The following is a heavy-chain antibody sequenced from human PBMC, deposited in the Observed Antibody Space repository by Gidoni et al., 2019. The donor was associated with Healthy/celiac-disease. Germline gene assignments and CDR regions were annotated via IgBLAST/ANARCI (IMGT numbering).Heavy chain of an antibody. Sequence: QVQLLQSGAEVKKPGASVNVPCKASGYTFTIYGISWVRQAPGQGLEWMGWISAYNGNTNYAQKLQGRVTMTTDTSTSTAYMELRSLRSDDTAVYYCANWRGSSSPHYYYGMDVWGQGTTVTVSS. CDR3: ANWRGSSSPHYYYGMDV. V-gene: IGHV1-18*01. CDR2: ISAYNGNT. CDR1: GYTFTIYG. J-gene: IGHJ6*02. D-gene: IGHD6-6*01.